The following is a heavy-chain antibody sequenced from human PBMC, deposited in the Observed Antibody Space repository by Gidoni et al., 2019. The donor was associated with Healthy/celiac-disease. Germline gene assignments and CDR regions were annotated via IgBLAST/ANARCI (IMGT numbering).Heavy chain of an antibody. V-gene: IGHV3-30*04. CDR3: ARDGAAAGPAYYFDY. CDR2: ISYDGSNK. CDR1: GFTFSSDA. Sequence: QVQLVESGGGVVQPGRSLRLSCAAAGFTFSSDAMHWCRQAPGKGLEWVAVISYDGSNKYYADSVKGRFTISRDNSKNTLYLQMNSLRAEDTAVYYCARDGAAAGPAYYFDYWGQGTLVTVSS. D-gene: IGHD6-13*01. J-gene: IGHJ4*02.